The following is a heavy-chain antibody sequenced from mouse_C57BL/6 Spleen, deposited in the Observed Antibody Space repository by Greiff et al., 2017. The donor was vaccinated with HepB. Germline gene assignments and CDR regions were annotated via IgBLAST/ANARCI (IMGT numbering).Heavy chain of an antibody. D-gene: IGHD2-1*01. J-gene: IGHJ1*03. Sequence: QVHVKQPGAELVRPGSSVKLSCKASGYTFTSYWMHWVKQRPIQGLEWIGNIDPSDSETHYNQKFKDKATLTVDKSSSTAYMQLSSLTSEDSAVYYCAREGGYGNYGFDVWGTGTTVTVSS. V-gene: IGHV1-52*01. CDR3: AREGGYGNYGFDV. CDR1: GYTFTSYW. CDR2: IDPSDSET.